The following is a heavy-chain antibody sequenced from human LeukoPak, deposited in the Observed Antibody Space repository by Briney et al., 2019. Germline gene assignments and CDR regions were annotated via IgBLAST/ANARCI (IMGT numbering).Heavy chain of an antibody. CDR1: GGSISSYY. CDR3: ARVYKQWLAFDY. D-gene: IGHD6-19*01. Sequence: SETLSLTCTVSGGSISSYYWSWIRQPPGKGLEWIGYIYYSGSTNYNPSLKSRVTISVDTSKNQFSLKLSSVTAADTAVYYCARVYKQWLAFDYWGQGTLVTASS. V-gene: IGHV4-59*01. CDR2: IYYSGST. J-gene: IGHJ4*02.